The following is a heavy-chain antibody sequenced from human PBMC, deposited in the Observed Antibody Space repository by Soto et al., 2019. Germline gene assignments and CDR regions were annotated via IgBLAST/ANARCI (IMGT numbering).Heavy chain of an antibody. CDR2: IYYSGST. J-gene: IGHJ5*02. CDR1: GGSISNYY. D-gene: IGHD6-19*01. Sequence: SETLSLTCSVSGGSISNYYWSWIRQPPGKGLEWIGYIYYSGSTNYNPSLKSRVTILVDSSKKQFSLRLSSVTAEDTAVYYCARFHSGLDPWGQGTLVTVSS. CDR3: ARFHSGLDP. V-gene: IGHV4-59*01.